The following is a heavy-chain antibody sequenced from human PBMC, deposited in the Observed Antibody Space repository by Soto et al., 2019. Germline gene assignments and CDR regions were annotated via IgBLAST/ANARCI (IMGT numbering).Heavy chain of an antibody. V-gene: IGHV3-23*01. CDR1: GFTFSSYA. J-gene: IGHJ6*03. D-gene: IGHD6-13*01. CDR2: ISGSGGST. CDR3: AKAIPGYSSSWYYYYYMDV. Sequence: GGSLRLSCAASGFTFSSYAMSWVRQAPGKGLEWVSAISGSGGSTYYADSVKGRFTISRGNSKNTLYLQMNSLRAEDTDVYYCAKAIPGYSSSWYYYYYMDVWGKGTTVTVSS.